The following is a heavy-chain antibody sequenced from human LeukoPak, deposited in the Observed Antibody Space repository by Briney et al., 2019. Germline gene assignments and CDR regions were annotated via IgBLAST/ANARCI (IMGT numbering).Heavy chain of an antibody. V-gene: IGHV3-23*01. CDR3: AKDSYSGVADY. CDR2: ISDSGGST. D-gene: IGHD6-19*01. CDR1: GFTFSSYA. Sequence: QPGGSLRLSCAASGFTFSSYAMSWVRQARGKGLQWVSTISDSGGSTYYADSVKGRFTVSRDNSKNTLYLQMNSLRAEDTAVYYCAKDSYSGVADYWGQGTLVTVSS. J-gene: IGHJ4*02.